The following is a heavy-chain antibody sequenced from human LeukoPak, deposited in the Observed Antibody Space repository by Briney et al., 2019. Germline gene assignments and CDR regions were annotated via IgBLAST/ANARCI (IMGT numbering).Heavy chain of an antibody. CDR3: ARQAAPGSYLDNWFDP. CDR1: GYSFTSYW. D-gene: IGHD3-10*01. J-gene: IGHJ5*02. Sequence: GESLKISCKGSGYSFTSYWIGWVRQMPGKGLEWMGIIYPGDSDTRYSPSFQGQVAISADKSISTAYLQWSSLKASDTAMYYCARQAAPGSYLDNWFDPWGQGTLVTVSS. V-gene: IGHV5-51*01. CDR2: IYPGDSDT.